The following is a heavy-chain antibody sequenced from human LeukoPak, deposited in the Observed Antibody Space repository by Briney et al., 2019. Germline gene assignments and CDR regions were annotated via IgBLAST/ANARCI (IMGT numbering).Heavy chain of an antibody. CDR2: IYYSGST. D-gene: IGHD3-10*01. CDR1: GGSFSGYY. CDR3: ARAIYYYGSGSYYKALTYYYYMDV. V-gene: IGHV4-34*01. J-gene: IGHJ6*03. Sequence: SETLSLTCAVYGGSFSGYYWGWIRQPPGKGLEWIGSIYYSGSTNYNPSLKSRVTISVDTSKNQFSLKLSSVTAADTAVYYCARAIYYYGSGSYYKALTYYYYMDVWGKGTTVTVSS.